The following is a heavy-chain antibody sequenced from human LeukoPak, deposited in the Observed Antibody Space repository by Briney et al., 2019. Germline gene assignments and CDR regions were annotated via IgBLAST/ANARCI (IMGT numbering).Heavy chain of an antibody. J-gene: IGHJ4*02. CDR1: GFTFSSYS. Sequence: GGSLRLSCEASGFTFSSYSMNWVRQAPGKGLEWVSSISSSSSYIYYADSVKGRFTISRDNAKNSLYLQMNSLRAEDTAVYYCARWSWGGYSYGPTAMIFDYWGQGTLVTVSS. CDR2: ISSSSSYI. V-gene: IGHV3-21*01. CDR3: ARWSWGGYSYGPTAMIFDY. D-gene: IGHD5-18*01.